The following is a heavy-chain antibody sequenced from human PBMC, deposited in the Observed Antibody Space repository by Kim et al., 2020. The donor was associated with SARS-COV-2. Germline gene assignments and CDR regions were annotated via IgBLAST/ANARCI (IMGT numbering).Heavy chain of an antibody. J-gene: IGHJ4*02. Sequence: YADSVKGRFTISRYNSKTTLYLQMNSLRAEDTAVYYCSRDQIQLWLHFDYWGQGTLVTVSS. CDR3: SRDQIQLWLHFDY. V-gene: IGHV3-30*01. D-gene: IGHD5-18*01.